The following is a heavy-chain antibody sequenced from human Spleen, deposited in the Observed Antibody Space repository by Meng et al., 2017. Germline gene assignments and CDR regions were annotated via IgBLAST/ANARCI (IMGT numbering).Heavy chain of an antibody. J-gene: IGHJ4*02. Sequence: GGSLRLSCAASGFTFSRYAMNWVRQAPGKGLEWVSYISSSGSTIHYADSVKGRFTISRDNAKNSLYLQMNSLRAEDTAVYYCARDCDDYVWGSYCSWGQGTLVTVSS. CDR1: GFTFSRYA. CDR2: ISSSGSTI. D-gene: IGHD3-16*01. V-gene: IGHV3-48*03. CDR3: ARDCDDYVWGSYCS.